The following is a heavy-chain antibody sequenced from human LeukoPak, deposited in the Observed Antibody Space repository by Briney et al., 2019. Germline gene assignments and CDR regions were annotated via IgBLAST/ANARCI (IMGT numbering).Heavy chain of an antibody. CDR3: ARVARYSSGWSNLYYYYYYMDV. V-gene: IGHV3-23*01. J-gene: IGHJ6*03. CDR2: ITGSGRST. D-gene: IGHD6-19*01. CDR1: GFTFSTYA. Sequence: PGGSLRLSCAASGFTFSTYAMSWVRQAPRKGLEWVSAITGSGRSTYYADSVKGRFTISKDNSKNTLYLQMNSLKTEDTAVYYCARVARYSSGWSNLYYYYYYMDVWGKGTTVTISS.